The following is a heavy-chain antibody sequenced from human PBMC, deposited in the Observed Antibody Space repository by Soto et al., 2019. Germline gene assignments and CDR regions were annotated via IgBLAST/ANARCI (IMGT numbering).Heavy chain of an antibody. Sequence: QVQLQESGPGLVKPSQTLSLTCTVSGGSISSGGYYWSWIRQHPGKGLEWIGYIYYSGSTYYNPSLKSRVTISVDTSKNQFSLKLSSVTAADTAVYYCARVGSSPPPFYYYYGMDVWGQGTTVTVSS. CDR2: IYYSGST. V-gene: IGHV4-31*03. D-gene: IGHD6-6*01. J-gene: IGHJ6*02. CDR1: GGSISSGGYY. CDR3: ARVGSSPPPFYYYYGMDV.